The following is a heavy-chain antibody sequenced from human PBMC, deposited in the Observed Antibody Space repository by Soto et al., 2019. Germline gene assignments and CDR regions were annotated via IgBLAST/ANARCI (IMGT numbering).Heavy chain of an antibody. D-gene: IGHD5-18*01. CDR3: ARQDYNYAYFDF. Sequence: GESLKISCKGSGYSSTNYWIGWVRQMPGKGLEWMGIIYPGDSDTRYSPSFQGQVIISVDQSISTAYLQWSSLQASDTAMYYCARQDYNYAYFDFRGQGTLVPVSS. J-gene: IGHJ4*02. CDR2: IYPGDSDT. V-gene: IGHV5-51*01. CDR1: GYSSTNYW.